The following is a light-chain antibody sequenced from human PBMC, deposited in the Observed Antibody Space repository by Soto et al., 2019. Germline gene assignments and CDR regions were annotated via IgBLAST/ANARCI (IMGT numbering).Light chain of an antibody. V-gene: IGKV3-20*01. J-gene: IGKJ2*01. CDR3: QQYDNWPPMYT. CDR1: QSVSSSY. Sequence: EIVLTQSPGTLSLSPGERATLSCRASQSVSSSYLAWYQQKPGQAPRLLIYGASSRATGIPDRFSGSGSGTDFTLTISRLEPQDFALYYCQQYDNWPPMYTFGPGTKLEIK. CDR2: GAS.